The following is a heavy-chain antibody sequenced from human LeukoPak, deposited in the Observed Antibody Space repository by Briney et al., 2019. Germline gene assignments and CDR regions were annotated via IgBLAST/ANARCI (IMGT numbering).Heavy chain of an antibody. V-gene: IGHV3-33*01. CDR1: GFTFSSYG. CDR2: IWYDGSNK. D-gene: IGHD2/OR15-2a*01. J-gene: IGHJ4*02. CDR3: AREGPRGNSQFDY. Sequence: GRSLRLSCAASGFTFSSYGMHCVRQAPGKGLEWVALIWYDGSNKYYTDSVKGRLTISRDNSKNTLYLQMISLRAEDTAIYYCAREGPRGNSQFDYWGQGTLVTVSS.